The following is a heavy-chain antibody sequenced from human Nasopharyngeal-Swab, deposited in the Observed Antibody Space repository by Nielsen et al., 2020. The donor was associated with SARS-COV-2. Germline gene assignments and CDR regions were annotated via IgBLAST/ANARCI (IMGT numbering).Heavy chain of an antibody. D-gene: IGHD3-10*01. V-gene: IGHV3-7*01. J-gene: IGHJ3*02. Sequence: GESLKISCAASGFTFSIYWMSWVRQAPGKGLEWVANVKQDGSERYYVDSVKGRFTISRENAKNSLYLQMNSLRAEDTAVYYCARRVRFRELKNDAFDIWGQGTMVTVSS. CDR3: ARRVRFRELKNDAFDI. CDR1: GFTFSIYW. CDR2: VKQDGSER.